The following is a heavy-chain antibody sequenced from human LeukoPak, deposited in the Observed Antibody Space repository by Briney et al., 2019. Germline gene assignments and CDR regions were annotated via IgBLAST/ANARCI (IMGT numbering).Heavy chain of an antibody. CDR2: ISYDGSNK. J-gene: IGHJ5*02. V-gene: IGHV3-30*18. Sequence: GGSLRLSCAASGFTFSSYGMHWVRQAPGKGLKWVAVISYDGSNKYYADSVKGRFTISRDNSKNTLYLQMNSLRAEDTAVYYCAKTDREGATDSWFDPWGQGTLVTVSS. CDR1: GFTFSSYG. CDR3: AKTDREGATDSWFDP. D-gene: IGHD1-26*01.